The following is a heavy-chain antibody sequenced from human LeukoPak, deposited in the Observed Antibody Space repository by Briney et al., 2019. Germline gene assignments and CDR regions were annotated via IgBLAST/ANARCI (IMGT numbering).Heavy chain of an antibody. D-gene: IGHD2-15*01. V-gene: IGHV1-2*02. J-gene: IGHJ4*02. CDR2: INPNSGGA. CDR3: ARGSVVVVAYTDDY. Sequence: ASVKVSCKASGYTFTGYYMHWVRQAPGQGLEWMGWINPNSGGANYAQKFQGRVTMTRDTSISTAYMELSRLRSDDTAVYYCARGSVVVVAYTDDYWGQGTLVTVSS. CDR1: GYTFTGYY.